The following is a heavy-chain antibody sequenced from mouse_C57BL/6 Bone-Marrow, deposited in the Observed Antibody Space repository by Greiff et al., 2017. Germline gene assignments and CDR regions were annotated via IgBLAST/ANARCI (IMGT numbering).Heavy chain of an antibody. CDR2: IRNKANGYTT. V-gene: IGHV7-3*01. D-gene: IGHD3-2*02. CDR1: GFTFTDYY. J-gene: IGHJ3*01. Sequence: EVQLVESGGGLVQPGGSLSLSCAASGFTFTDYYMSWVRQPPGKALEWLGFIRNKANGYTTAYSASVQDRFTISRDNSQSILYLQMNALRAEDGATYYCASEGGSDWFAYWGQGTLVTVSA. CDR3: ASEGGSDWFAY.